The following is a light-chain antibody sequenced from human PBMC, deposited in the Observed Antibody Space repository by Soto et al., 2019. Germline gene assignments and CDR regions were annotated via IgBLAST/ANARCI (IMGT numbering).Light chain of an antibody. CDR2: KAS. CDR1: QSISSW. J-gene: IGKJ4*02. Sequence: DIQMTQSPSTLYASVGDRVTITCRASQSISSWLAWYQQKPGKAPKLLIYKASSLESGVPSSFSGSGSGTEFTLTISSLQPDDFATYSCQQSYRTPVTF. V-gene: IGKV1-5*03. CDR3: QQSYRTPVT.